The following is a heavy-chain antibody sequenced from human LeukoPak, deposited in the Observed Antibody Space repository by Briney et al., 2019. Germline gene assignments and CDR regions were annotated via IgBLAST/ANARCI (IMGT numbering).Heavy chain of an antibody. Sequence: GASVKVSCKASGGTFSSYAISWVRQAPGQGLEWMGGIIPIFGTANYAQKFQGRVTITTDESTSTAYMELSSLRSDDTAVYYCARVNWNYDAFDIWGQGTMVTVSS. J-gene: IGHJ3*02. CDR2: IIPIFGTA. V-gene: IGHV1-69*05. D-gene: IGHD1-7*01. CDR3: ARVNWNYDAFDI. CDR1: GGTFSSYA.